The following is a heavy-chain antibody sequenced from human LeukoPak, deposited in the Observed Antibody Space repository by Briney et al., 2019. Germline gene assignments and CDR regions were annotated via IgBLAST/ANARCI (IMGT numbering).Heavy chain of an antibody. D-gene: IGHD3-3*01. V-gene: IGHV1-2*02. CDR1: GYTFTGYY. Sequence: GASVKVSCKASGYTFTGYYMHWVRQAPGQGLEWMGWINPNSGGTNYAQNFQGRVTMTRDTSISTAYMELSRLRSDDTAVYYCARGYYYDFWSGYYYGRTDDAFDIWGQGTMVTVSS. CDR2: INPNSGGT. CDR3: ARGYYYDFWSGYYYGRTDDAFDI. J-gene: IGHJ3*02.